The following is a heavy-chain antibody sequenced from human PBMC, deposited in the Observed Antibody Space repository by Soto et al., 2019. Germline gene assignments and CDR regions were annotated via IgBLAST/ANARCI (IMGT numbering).Heavy chain of an antibody. CDR2: LSGRGGST. J-gene: IGHJ4*01. CDR1: GFTFGNYA. CDR3: ARRLPHDYGFDY. Sequence: EVQLLESGGGLLQPGGSLRLSCAASGFTFGNYAMSWVRQAPRKGLEWVSTLSGRGGSTFYADSVKGRFTISRDNSKNTLYLQWNSLRAEDTAIYYCARRLPHDYGFDYWGHGTLVTVSS. D-gene: IGHD4-17*01. V-gene: IGHV3-23*01.